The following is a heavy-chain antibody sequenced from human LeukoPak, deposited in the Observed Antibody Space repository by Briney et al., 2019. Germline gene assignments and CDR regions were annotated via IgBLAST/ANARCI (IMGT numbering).Heavy chain of an antibody. CDR2: VSFGDGSTR. J-gene: IGHJ4*02. D-gene: IGHD3-3*01. Sequence: GGSLRLSCAASGFTFSNYGMHWVRQAPGKGLEWVAVVSFGDGSTRNYADSVKGRFTISRDNSQNTLHLQMNNLRAEDTAVYYCAKSPYYDFWPFDYWGQGTLVTVSS. CDR1: GFTFSNYG. V-gene: IGHV3-33*06. CDR3: AKSPYYDFWPFDY.